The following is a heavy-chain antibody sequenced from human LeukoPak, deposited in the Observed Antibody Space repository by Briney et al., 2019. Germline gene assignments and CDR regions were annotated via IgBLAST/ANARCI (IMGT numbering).Heavy chain of an antibody. CDR3: AGEVPGGDAFDI. CDR2: INPNSGGT. J-gene: IGHJ3*02. Sequence: ASVNVSCKASGYTFTGYYMHWVRQAPGQGLEWMGWINPNSGGTNYAQKFQGRVTMTRDTSISTAYMELSRLRSDDTAVYYCAGEVPGGDAFDIWGQGTMVTVSS. CDR1: GYTFTGYY. V-gene: IGHV1-2*02. D-gene: IGHD2-8*02.